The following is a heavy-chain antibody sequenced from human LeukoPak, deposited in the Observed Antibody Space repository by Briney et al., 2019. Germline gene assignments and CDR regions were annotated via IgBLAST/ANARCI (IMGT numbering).Heavy chain of an antibody. V-gene: IGHV3-21*01. CDR3: ARVGEWRNYYYYYMDV. Sequence: AGGSLRLSCAASGFTFSRYSMNWVRQAPGKGLEWVSSITSSSSYINYADSVKGRFTISRDNAKNSLYLQMNSLRAEDTAVYYCARVGEWRNYYYYYMDVWGKGTTVTVSS. D-gene: IGHD3-3*01. J-gene: IGHJ6*03. CDR1: GFTFSRYS. CDR2: ITSSSSYI.